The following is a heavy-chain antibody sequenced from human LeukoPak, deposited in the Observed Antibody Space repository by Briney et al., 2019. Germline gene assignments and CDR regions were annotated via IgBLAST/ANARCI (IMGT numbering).Heavy chain of an antibody. Sequence: GGSLRLSCAASGFTFSNAWMDWVRQAPGKGLEWVGRIKSKTDGGTTDYAAPVKGRFTISRDDSKNTLYLQMNSLKTEDTAVYYCATDQYITIFGVVITRSLWGQGTLVTVSS. J-gene: IGHJ4*02. CDR1: GFTFSNAW. CDR2: IKSKTDGGTT. D-gene: IGHD3-3*01. V-gene: IGHV3-15*07. CDR3: ATDQYITIFGVVITRSL.